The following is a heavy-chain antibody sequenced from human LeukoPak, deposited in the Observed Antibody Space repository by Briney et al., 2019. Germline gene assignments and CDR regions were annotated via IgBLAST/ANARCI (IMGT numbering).Heavy chain of an antibody. CDR1: GFTFSDYY. D-gene: IGHD3-9*01. V-gene: IGHV3-11*04. J-gene: IGHJ3*02. Sequence: GGSLRLSCAASGFTFSDYYMSWIRQAPGKGLEWVSYISNSSSTIYYADSVKGRFTISRDNAKNSLYLQMNSLRAEDTAVYYCARDGGLRYFDWLLSDAFDIWGQGTMVTVSS. CDR3: ARDGGLRYFDWLLSDAFDI. CDR2: ISNSSSTI.